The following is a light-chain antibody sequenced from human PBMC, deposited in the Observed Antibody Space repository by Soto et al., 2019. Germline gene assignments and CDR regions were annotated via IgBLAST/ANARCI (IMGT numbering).Light chain of an antibody. CDR3: LQNNSYPWT. V-gene: IGKV1-17*01. Sequence: DIQMTQSPSSLSASVGDRVTITCRASQGIRDDLSWYQQKPGKAPNRLIYCASNLQSGVPSRFNGSESGTKFTLTISILQPEDFATYYCLQNNSYPWTFGQGTKVEIK. CDR2: CAS. J-gene: IGKJ1*01. CDR1: QGIRDD.